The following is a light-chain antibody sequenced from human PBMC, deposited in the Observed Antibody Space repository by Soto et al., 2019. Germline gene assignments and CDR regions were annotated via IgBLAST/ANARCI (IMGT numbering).Light chain of an antibody. CDR2: DDS. CDR1: NIGSKR. V-gene: IGLV3-21*02. Sequence: SYELTQPPSVSVAPGQTARITCGGNNIGSKRVHWYQQKPGQAPVLVVYDDSCRPSGIPERFSGSNSGNTATLTISRVEAGDEAYYYCQVWASRSDHPVVFGGGTKHTVL. J-gene: IGLJ2*01. CDR3: QVWASRSDHPVV.